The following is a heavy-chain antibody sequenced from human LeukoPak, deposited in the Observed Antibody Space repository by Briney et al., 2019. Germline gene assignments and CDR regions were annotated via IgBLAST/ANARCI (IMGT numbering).Heavy chain of an antibody. J-gene: IGHJ3*02. D-gene: IGHD5-24*01. Sequence: GGSLRLSCAASGFTFNVRWMHWVRQAPGKGLVWVSRVNRVGCGTSHADSVKGRFTISRDNAKNTLYLQMNSLRAEDTAVYYCARAGEGLQSYGFDIWGQGTMDTLPS. CDR2: VNRVGCGT. CDR3: ARAGEGLQSYGFDI. CDR1: GFTFNVRW. V-gene: IGHV3-74*01.